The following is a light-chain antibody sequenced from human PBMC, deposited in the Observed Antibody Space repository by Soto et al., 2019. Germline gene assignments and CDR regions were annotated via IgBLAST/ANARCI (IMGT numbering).Light chain of an antibody. CDR2: EVS. V-gene: IGLV2-18*02. Sequence: QSVLTQPAFVSGSPGQSVTISCTGTSSDVGSYNRVSWYQQSPGTAPKLMIYEVSNRPSGVPDRFSGSKSGNTASLTISGLQAEDEADYYCNSYTTSSTYVFGTGTKVTVL. J-gene: IGLJ1*01. CDR3: NSYTTSSTYV. CDR1: SSDVGSYNR.